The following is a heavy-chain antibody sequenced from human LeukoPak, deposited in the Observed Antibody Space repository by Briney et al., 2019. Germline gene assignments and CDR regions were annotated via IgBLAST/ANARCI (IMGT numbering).Heavy chain of an antibody. J-gene: IGHJ4*02. Sequence: SETLSLTCTVSDDSISGYFWSWIRQPPGEGLEWLGYIYSSGNTNQNPSLRSRVTISVDTSRNQCSLKLSSVAASDTAVYYCARAGSWHNANFDYWGQGILVTVSS. V-gene: IGHV4-59*01. CDR2: IYSSGNT. CDR1: DDSISGYF. CDR3: ARAGSWHNANFDY. D-gene: IGHD6-13*01.